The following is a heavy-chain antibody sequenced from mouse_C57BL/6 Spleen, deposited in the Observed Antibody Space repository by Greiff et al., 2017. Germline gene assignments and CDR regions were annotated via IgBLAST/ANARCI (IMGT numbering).Heavy chain of an antibody. Sequence: LVESGAELVKPGASVKISCKASGYAFSSYWMNWVKQRPGKGLEWIGQIYPGDGDTNYNGKFKGKATLTADKSSSTAYMQLSSLTSEDSAVYFCARSSGYGGFYAMDYWGQGTSVTVSS. CDR1: GYAFSSYW. CDR2: IYPGDGDT. J-gene: IGHJ4*01. CDR3: ARSSGYGGFYAMDY. D-gene: IGHD3-2*02. V-gene: IGHV1-80*01.